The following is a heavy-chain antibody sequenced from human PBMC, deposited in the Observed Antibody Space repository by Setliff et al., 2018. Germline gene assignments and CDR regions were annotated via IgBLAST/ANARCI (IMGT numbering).Heavy chain of an antibody. D-gene: IGHD2-8*01. V-gene: IGHV1-18*01. Sequence: ASVKVSCKASGYTFNDCIINWVRQAPGQGLEWVGWISPHTGKTYFAQKLQGRVTMTTDTSTETAYMELRSLKSDGTAIYFCARLVRYCTKIACQATSGDEVWGLGTLVTVSS. J-gene: IGHJ4*02. CDR1: GYTFNDCI. CDR3: ARLVRYCTKIACQATSGDEV. CDR2: ISPHTGKT.